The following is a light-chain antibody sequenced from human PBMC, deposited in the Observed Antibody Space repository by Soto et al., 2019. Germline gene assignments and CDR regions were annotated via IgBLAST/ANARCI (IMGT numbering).Light chain of an antibody. Sequence: QSALTQPASVSGSPGQSITISCTGTSSDVGGYNYVSWCQQHPGKAPKLMIYEVSNRPSGVSNRFSGSRSGNTASLTISGLQADDEADYYCSSYTSSNTLGVFGTGTKVTVL. CDR1: SSDVGGYNY. V-gene: IGLV2-14*01. J-gene: IGLJ1*01. CDR3: SSYTSSNTLGV. CDR2: EVS.